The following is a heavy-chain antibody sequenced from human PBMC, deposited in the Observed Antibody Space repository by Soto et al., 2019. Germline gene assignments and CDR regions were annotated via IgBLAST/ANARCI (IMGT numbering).Heavy chain of an antibody. Sequence: LRLSCAASGFTFSSYSMNWVRQAPGKGLEWISYISTTSSSIYYADSVKGRFTISRDNAKNSLFLQMNSLRDEDTAVYYCARKGVAFDYWGQGXLVTVYS. D-gene: IGHD3-3*01. CDR1: GFTFSSYS. J-gene: IGHJ4*02. CDR3: ARKGVAFDY. V-gene: IGHV3-48*02. CDR2: ISTTSSSI.